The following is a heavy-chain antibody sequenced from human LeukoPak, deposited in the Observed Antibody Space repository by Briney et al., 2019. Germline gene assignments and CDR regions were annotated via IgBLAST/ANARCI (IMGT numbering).Heavy chain of an antibody. CDR2: INPNSGGT. D-gene: IGHD3-22*01. J-gene: IGHJ4*02. V-gene: IGHV1-2*02. CDR1: GYTFTGYY. CDR3: ARDQSGYDSSRPHDY. Sequence: APVKVSCKASGYTFTGYYMHWVRQAPGQGLEWMGWINPNSGGTNYAQKFQGRVTMTRDTSISTAYMELSRLRSDDTAVYYCARDQSGYDSSRPHDYWGQGTLVTVSS.